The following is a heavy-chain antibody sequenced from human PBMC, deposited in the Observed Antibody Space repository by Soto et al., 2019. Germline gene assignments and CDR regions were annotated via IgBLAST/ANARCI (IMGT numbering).Heavy chain of an antibody. CDR2: ISSSGST. V-gene: IGHV4-31*03. CDR1: GDSIGGVCY. Sequence: QVQLQQSGPGLLKPSQILSLTCTVSGDSIGGVCYWSWLRQFPGRGLGWIGCISSSGSTYYNPALNNRISLSLDTSQNQFSLKLLSVTAADTAIYYCARSGVTGIVIPSHWFDPWGQGTLVTVSS. CDR3: ARSGVTGIVIPSHWFDP. J-gene: IGHJ5*02. D-gene: IGHD2-21*02.